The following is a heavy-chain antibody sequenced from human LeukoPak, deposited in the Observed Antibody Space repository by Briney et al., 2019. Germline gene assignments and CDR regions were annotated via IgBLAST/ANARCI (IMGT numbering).Heavy chain of an antibody. CDR3: ARGQKITIFGVVILVGWFDP. CDR2: MNPNSGNT. CDR1: GYTLTSYD. V-gene: IGHV1-8*03. J-gene: IGHJ5*02. Sequence: ASVKVSCKASGYTLTSYDINWVRQATGQGLEWMGWMNPNSGNTGYAQKFQGRVTITRNTSISTAYMELSSLRSEDTAVYYCARGQKITIFGVVILVGWFDPWGQGTLVTVSS. D-gene: IGHD3-3*01.